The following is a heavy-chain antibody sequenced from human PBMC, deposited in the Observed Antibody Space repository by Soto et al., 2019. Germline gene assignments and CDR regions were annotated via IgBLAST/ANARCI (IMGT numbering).Heavy chain of an antibody. CDR2: IKEDGTET. Sequence: PGGSLRLSCAASGFTVNTYPMTWVRQAPGKGLEWVANIKEDGTETKYVDSVKGRFTISRDNAKNSLYLQMNSLRAEATAIYHCGPDYSMGVCGRGTRVTVSS. CDR1: GFTVNTYP. D-gene: IGHD2-15*01. CDR3: GPDYSMGV. V-gene: IGHV3-7*03. J-gene: IGHJ6*02.